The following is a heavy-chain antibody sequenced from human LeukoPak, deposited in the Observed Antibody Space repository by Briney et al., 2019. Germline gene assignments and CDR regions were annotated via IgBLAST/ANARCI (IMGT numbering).Heavy chain of an antibody. CDR1: GFTFSSYA. V-gene: IGHV3-30-3*01. Sequence: GRSLRLSCAASGFTFSSYAMHWVRQVPGKGLEWVAVISYDGSNKYYADSVKGRFTISRDNSKNTLYLQMNSLRAEDTAVYYCARDGEWELRPDLFDYWGQGTLVTVSS. CDR3: ARDGEWELRPDLFDY. CDR2: ISYDGSNK. D-gene: IGHD1-26*01. J-gene: IGHJ4*02.